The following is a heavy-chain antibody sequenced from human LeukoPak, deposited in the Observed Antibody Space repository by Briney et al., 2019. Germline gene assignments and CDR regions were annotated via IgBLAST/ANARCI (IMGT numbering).Heavy chain of an antibody. V-gene: IGHV3-30*04. CDR3: AKGFSSGWPPLLDY. D-gene: IGHD6-19*01. J-gene: IGHJ4*02. CDR1: GFTFSSYA. CDR2: ISYDGSNK. Sequence: GGSLRLSCAASGFTFSSYAMHRVRQAPGKGLEWVAMISYDGSNKYYADSVKGRFPISRDNSKNTVYLQMNGLRAEDTAVYYCAKGFSSGWPPLLDYWGQGTLVTVSS.